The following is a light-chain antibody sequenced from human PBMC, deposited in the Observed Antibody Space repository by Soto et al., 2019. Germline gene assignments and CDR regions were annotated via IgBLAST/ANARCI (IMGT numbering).Light chain of an antibody. V-gene: IGKV3-11*01. CDR3: QQRTDRPPWT. CDR1: QSIGLA. Sequence: EIVLTQSPATLSLSPGERATLSCSASQSIGLAIAWYQHTPGQAPRLLIFDASQRATGIPARFRGSGSGTDFTLSISSLEPEDFAVYYCQQRTDRPPWTFGQGTRLEI. J-gene: IGKJ5*01. CDR2: DAS.